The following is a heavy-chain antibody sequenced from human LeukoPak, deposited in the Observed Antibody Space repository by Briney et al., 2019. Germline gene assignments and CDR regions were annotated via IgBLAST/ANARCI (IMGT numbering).Heavy chain of an antibody. CDR2: IKSKTDGGTT. D-gene: IGHD6-13*01. CDR3: TTDSSSSYAFDI. CDR1: GFTFSNAW. Sequence: GGSLRLSCAASGFTFSNAWMSWVRQAPGKGLEWVGRIKSKTDGGTTDYAAPVKGRFTISRDDSKNTLHLQMNSLKTEDTAVYYCTTDSSSSYAFDIWGQGTMVTVSS. V-gene: IGHV3-15*01. J-gene: IGHJ3*02.